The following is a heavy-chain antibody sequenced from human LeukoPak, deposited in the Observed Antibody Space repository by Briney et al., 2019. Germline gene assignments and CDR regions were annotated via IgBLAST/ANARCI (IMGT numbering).Heavy chain of an antibody. J-gene: IGHJ3*02. CDR2: INHSGST. Sequence: PSETLSLTRAVYGGSFSGYYWSWIRQPPGKGLEWIGEINHSGSTNYNPSLKSRVTISVDTSKDQFSLKLSSVTAADTAVYYCAAGEAFDIWGQGTMVTVSS. V-gene: IGHV4-34*01. CDR3: AAGEAFDI. CDR1: GGSFSGYY. D-gene: IGHD1-14*01.